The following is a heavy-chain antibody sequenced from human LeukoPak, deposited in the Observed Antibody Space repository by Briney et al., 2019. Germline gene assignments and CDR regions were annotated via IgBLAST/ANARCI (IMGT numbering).Heavy chain of an antibody. CDR3: AKDRLLNCRGDCYIFDY. Sequence: GGSLRLSCVASGFTFSNYVMNWVRPTPGKGLERVSIISGSGGSPFTADSVKGQLTISRDNSKNTLSLQVNGLSTEDTAVYYWAKDRLLNCRGDCYIFDYWGQGTLVTVSS. CDR1: GFTFSNYV. J-gene: IGHJ4*02. V-gene: IGHV3-23*01. CDR2: ISGSGGSP. D-gene: IGHD2-21*02.